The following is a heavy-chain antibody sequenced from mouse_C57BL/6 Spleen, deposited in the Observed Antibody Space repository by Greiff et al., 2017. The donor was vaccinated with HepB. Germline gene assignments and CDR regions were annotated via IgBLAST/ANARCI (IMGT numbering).Heavy chain of an antibody. Sequence: VQLQQSGAELVKPGASVKLSCKASGYTFTSYWMHWVKQRPGQGLEWIGMIHPNSGSTNYNEKFKSKATLTVEKSSSTAYMQRSSLTSEDSAVYYCAHYYGSPFAYWGQGTLVTVSA. CDR2: IHPNSGST. CDR3: AHYYGSPFAY. V-gene: IGHV1-64*01. D-gene: IGHD1-1*01. CDR1: GYTFTSYW. J-gene: IGHJ3*01.